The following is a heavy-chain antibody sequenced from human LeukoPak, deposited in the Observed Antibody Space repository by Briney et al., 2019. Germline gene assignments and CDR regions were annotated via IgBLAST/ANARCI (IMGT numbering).Heavy chain of an antibody. Sequence: GRSLRLSCAASGFTFDDYAMHWVRQAPGKGLEWVSGISWNSGSIGYADSVKGRFTISGDNAKNSLYLQMNSLRAEDTALYYCAKDKLEVVTAILDYWGQGTLVTVSS. CDR1: GFTFDDYA. CDR3: AKDKLEVVTAILDY. CDR2: ISWNSGSI. V-gene: IGHV3-9*01. J-gene: IGHJ4*02. D-gene: IGHD2-21*02.